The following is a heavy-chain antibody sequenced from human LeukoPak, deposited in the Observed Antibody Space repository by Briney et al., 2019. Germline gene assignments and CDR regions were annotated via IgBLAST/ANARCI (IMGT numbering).Heavy chain of an antibody. CDR3: ARAMLSAYYFDY. J-gene: IGHJ4*02. Sequence: PSETLSLTCTVSGGSISSYYWSWIRQPPGKGLEWIGYIYYSGSTNYNPSLKSRVTISVDTSKNQFSLKLSSVTAADTAVYYCARAMLSAYYFDYGGQGTRVTVSS. D-gene: IGHD3-10*02. CDR1: GGSISSYY. CDR2: IYYSGST. V-gene: IGHV4-59*01.